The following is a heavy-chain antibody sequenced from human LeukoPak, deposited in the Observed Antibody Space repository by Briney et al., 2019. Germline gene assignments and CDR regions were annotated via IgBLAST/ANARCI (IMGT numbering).Heavy chain of an antibody. J-gene: IGHJ6*03. CDR1: GGSISSYY. V-gene: IGHV4-4*07. D-gene: IGHD6-13*01. CDR2: IYTSGTT. Sequence: SETLSLTCTVSGGSISSYYWSWIRQPAGKGLEWIGRIYTSGTTHYNPSLKSRVTMSVDTSKNQFSLKLSSVTAADTAVYYCARADYSSTWSHDYYYMDVWGKGTTVTVSS. CDR3: ARADYSSTWSHDYYYMDV.